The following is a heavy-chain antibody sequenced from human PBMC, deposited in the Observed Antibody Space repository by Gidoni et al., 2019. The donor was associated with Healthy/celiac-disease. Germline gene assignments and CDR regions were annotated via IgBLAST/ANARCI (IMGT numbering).Heavy chain of an antibody. CDR1: GYTFTSYY. J-gene: IGHJ4*02. D-gene: IGHD3-16*02. V-gene: IGHV1-46*01. CDR3: ASQEGRPVMIGGVIEPPSY. Sequence: ASGYTFTSYYMHWVRQAPGQGLEWMGIINPSGGSTSYAQKFQGRVTMTRDTSTSTVYMELSSLRSEDTAVYYCASQEGRPVMIGGVIEPPSYWGQGTLVTVSS. CDR2: INPSGGST.